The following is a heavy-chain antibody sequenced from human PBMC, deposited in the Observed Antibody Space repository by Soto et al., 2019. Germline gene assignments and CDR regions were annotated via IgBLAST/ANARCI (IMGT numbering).Heavy chain of an antibody. Sequence: LCCASCGFTLSSYGMDWGRQAPGKGLEWVAVISYDGSNKYYADSVKGRFTSSRDNSKNTLYLQMNSLRAEDTAVYYCAKGGHSSSWYVQYYYSYGMDVWGQGTTVTVSS. J-gene: IGHJ6*02. V-gene: IGHV3-30*18. CDR2: ISYDGSNK. CDR3: AKGGHSSSWYVQYYYSYGMDV. CDR1: GFTLSSYG. D-gene: IGHD6-13*01.